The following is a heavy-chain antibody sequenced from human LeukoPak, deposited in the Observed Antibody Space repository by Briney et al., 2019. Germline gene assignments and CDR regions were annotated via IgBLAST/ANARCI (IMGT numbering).Heavy chain of an antibody. CDR3: ARDGKSNGYAFGI. CDR1: GFTFSSYW. D-gene: IGHD4-23*01. V-gene: IGHV3-7*01. Sequence: GGSLRLSCAASGFTFSSYWMSWVRQAPGKGLEWVANIKQDGSEKYYVDSVKGRFTISRDNAKNSLYLQMNSLRAEDTAVYYCARDGKSNGYAFGIWGQGTMVTVSS. J-gene: IGHJ3*02. CDR2: IKQDGSEK.